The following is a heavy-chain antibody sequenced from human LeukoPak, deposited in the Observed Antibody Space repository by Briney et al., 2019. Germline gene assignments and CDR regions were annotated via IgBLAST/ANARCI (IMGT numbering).Heavy chain of an antibody. CDR2: IHPEDSYS. Sequence: GESLKISCNASGYVFIRHWIGWVRQVPGKGLEWMGVIHPEDSYSRYNAAFQGQATLSVDESTSTAYLQLSSLKASDTAIYYCARQNHYYYYMDVWGRGTTVTVS. CDR3: ARQNHYYYYMDV. CDR1: GYVFIRHW. V-gene: IGHV5-51*01. J-gene: IGHJ6*03.